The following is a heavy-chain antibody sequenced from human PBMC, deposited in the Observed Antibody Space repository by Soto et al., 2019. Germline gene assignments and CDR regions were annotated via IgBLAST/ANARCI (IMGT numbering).Heavy chain of an antibody. CDR1: GFTFSSYG. V-gene: IGHV3-33*01. CDR2: IWYDGSNK. J-gene: IGHJ4*02. Sequence: GGSLRLSCAASGFTFSSYGMHWVRQAPGKGLEWVAVIWYDGSNKYYADSVKGRFTISRDNSKNTLYLQMNSLRAEDTAVYYCARGKYYDFWSGYSQDLLGVNDYWGQGTLVTVSS. CDR3: ARGKYYDFWSGYSQDLLGVNDY. D-gene: IGHD3-3*01.